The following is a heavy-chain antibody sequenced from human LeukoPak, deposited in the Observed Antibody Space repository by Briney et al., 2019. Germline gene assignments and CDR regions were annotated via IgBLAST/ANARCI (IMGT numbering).Heavy chain of an antibody. CDR2: ISSSGSTI. CDR3: ARARRYRSSWYHDY. D-gene: IGHD6-13*01. CDR1: GFTFSSYN. V-gene: IGHV3-48*02. Sequence: GGSLRLSCAASGFTFSSYNMNWVRQAPGKGLEWVSDISSSGSTIYFADSVKGRFTISRDNAKNSLYLQMNSLRDEDTAVYYCARARRYRSSWYHDYWGQGSLVTVSS. J-gene: IGHJ4*02.